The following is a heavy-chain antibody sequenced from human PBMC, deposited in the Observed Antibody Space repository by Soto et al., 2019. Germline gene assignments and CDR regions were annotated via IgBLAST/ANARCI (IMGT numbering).Heavy chain of an antibody. Sequence: EVQLVESGGGLVQPGGSLRLSCAASGFTFSTHSMNWVRQAPGKGLEWISYITSSDVTMYADSVKGRFTISRDNAKNSLYLQMNSLRGEVTAVYFCVGEVGFQLIYWGQGTLVTVSS. CDR2: ITSSDVT. J-gene: IGHJ4*02. V-gene: IGHV3-48*01. D-gene: IGHD2-2*01. CDR1: GFTFSTHS. CDR3: VGEVGFQLIY.